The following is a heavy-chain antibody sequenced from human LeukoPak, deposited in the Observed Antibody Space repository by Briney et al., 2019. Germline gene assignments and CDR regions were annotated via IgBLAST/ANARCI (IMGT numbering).Heavy chain of an antibody. V-gene: IGHV3-30*02. D-gene: IGHD1-26*01. CDR1: RFSFGGYG. CDR3: ARDSYSGSASSSWFDP. Sequence: PGGSLRLSCVASRFSFGGYGMHWVRQVPGKGLEWVTFIRYDGSNIFYADSVKGRFTISRDNSKNTLYLQMNNLRAEDTAVYYCARDSYSGSASSSWFDPWGQGTLVTVSS. J-gene: IGHJ5*02. CDR2: IRYDGSNI.